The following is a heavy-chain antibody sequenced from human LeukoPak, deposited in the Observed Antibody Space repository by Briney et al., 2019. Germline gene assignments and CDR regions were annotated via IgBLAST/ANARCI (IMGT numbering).Heavy chain of an antibody. CDR3: ARIRSGSYFFDY. J-gene: IGHJ4*02. Sequence: SETLSLTCAVYGGSFSGYYWSWIRQPPGKGLEWIGEINHSGSTNYNPSLKSRVTISVDTSKNQFSLKLSSATAADTAVYYCARIRSGSYFFDYWGQGTLVTVSS. CDR2: INHSGST. CDR1: GGSFSGYY. D-gene: IGHD1-26*01. V-gene: IGHV4-34*01.